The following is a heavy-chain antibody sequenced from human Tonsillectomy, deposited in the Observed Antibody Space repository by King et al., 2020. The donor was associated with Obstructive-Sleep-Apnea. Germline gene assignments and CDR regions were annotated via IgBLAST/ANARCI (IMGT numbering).Heavy chain of an antibody. CDR1: GFTFSSYA. J-gene: IGHJ4*02. CDR3: AKDGIAAAELTSYFDY. D-gene: IGHD6-13*01. Sequence: VQLVESGGGLVQPGGSLRLSCAASGFTFSSYAMSWVRQAPGKGLEWVLAISGSGGSTYYADSVKGRFTISRDNSKNTLYLQMNSLRAEDTAVYYCAKDGIAAAELTSYFDYWGQGTLVTVSS. CDR2: ISGSGGST. V-gene: IGHV3-23*04.